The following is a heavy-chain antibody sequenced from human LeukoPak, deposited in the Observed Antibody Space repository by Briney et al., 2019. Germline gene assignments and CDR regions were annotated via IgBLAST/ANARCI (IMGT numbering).Heavy chain of an antibody. CDR2: FDPEDGET. CDR3: ARASRQYGDY. D-gene: IGHD2-8*01. V-gene: IGHV1-24*01. Sequence: ASVKVSCKVSGYTLTELSMHWVRQAPGKGLEWMGGFDPEDGETIYAQKFQGRVTMTTDTSTSTAYMELRSLRSDDTAVYYCARASRQYGDYWGQGTLVTVSS. CDR1: GYTLTELS. J-gene: IGHJ4*02.